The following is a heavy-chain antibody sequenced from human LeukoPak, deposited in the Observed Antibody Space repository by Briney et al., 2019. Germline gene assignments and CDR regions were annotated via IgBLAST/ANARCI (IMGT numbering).Heavy chain of an antibody. V-gene: IGHV3-73*01. D-gene: IGHD2-8*02. Sequence: GSLRLSCAASGFTFSGSAMHWVRQASGKGLEWVGRIRSKANSYATAYAASVKGRFTISRDDSKNTAYLQMNSLKTEDTAVYYCTRVVYAKGPDWFDPWGQGTLVTVSS. J-gene: IGHJ5*02. CDR2: IRSKANSYAT. CDR3: TRVVYAKGPDWFDP. CDR1: GFTFSGSA.